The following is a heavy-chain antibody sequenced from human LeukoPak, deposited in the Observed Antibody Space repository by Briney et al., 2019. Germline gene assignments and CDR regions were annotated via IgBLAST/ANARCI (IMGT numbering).Heavy chain of an antibody. V-gene: IGHV4-59*08. Sequence: SETLSLTCTVSGGSISSYYWSWIRQPPGKGLEWIGYIYYSGSTNYNSSLKSRVTISVDTSKNQFSLKLSSVTAADTAVYYCARHARTYYYDSSGYYLDYWGQGTLVTVSS. CDR1: GGSISSYY. CDR2: IYYSGST. J-gene: IGHJ4*02. D-gene: IGHD3-22*01. CDR3: ARHARTYYYDSSGYYLDY.